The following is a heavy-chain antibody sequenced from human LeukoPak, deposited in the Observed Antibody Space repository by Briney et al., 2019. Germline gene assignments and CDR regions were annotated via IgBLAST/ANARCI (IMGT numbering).Heavy chain of an antibody. Sequence: ASVKVSCKASGYTFTSYDISWVRQAPGQGLEWMGRISTYNGNTDYAQKLQGRVTMTTETSTTTAYMELKTLRSDDSAVYYCARGEGALDAFDIWGQGTMVIVSS. CDR1: GYTFTSYD. CDR2: ISTYNGNT. V-gene: IGHV1-18*01. J-gene: IGHJ3*02. CDR3: ARGEGALDAFDI.